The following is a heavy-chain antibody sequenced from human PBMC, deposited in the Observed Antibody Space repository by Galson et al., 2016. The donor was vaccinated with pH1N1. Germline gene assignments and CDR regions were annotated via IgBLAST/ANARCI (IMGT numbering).Heavy chain of an antibody. CDR3: ASRRILECSGGSCYLDY. Sequence: SCKASGYTFTTYGIDWVRQAPGQGLEWMGWISTYTGNAKYAQKFQGRLTLTTDPFTNIAYMDLGSLTSDDTATYFCASRRILECSGGSCYLDYWGQGTLVTVSS. J-gene: IGHJ4*02. CDR2: ISTYTGNA. CDR1: GYTFTTYG. V-gene: IGHV1-18*01. D-gene: IGHD2-15*01.